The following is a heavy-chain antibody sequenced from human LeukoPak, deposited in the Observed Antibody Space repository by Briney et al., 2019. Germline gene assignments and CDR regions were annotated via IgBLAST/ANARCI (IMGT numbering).Heavy chain of an antibody. CDR2: IYSGGST. Sequence: QPGGSLRLSCAASGFTVSSNYMSWVRQAPGKGLEWVSVIYSGGSTYYADSVKGRFTISRDNSKNTLYLQMNSLRAEDTAVYYCARDIAGIAAANYFDYWGQGTLVTVSS. CDR3: ARDIAGIAAANYFDY. D-gene: IGHD6-13*01. V-gene: IGHV3-66*01. J-gene: IGHJ4*02. CDR1: GFTVSSNY.